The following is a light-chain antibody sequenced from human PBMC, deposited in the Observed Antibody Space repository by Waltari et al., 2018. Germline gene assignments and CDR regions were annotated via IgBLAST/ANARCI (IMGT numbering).Light chain of an antibody. Sequence: IVMTQSPGTLSVSPGERATLSCRASQSVSSNLAWYQQKPGQAPRLLIYGASTRATGIPARFSGSGSGTEFTLTISSLQSEDFAVYYCQQHNNWPPWTFGQGTKVEIK. CDR3: QQHNNWPPWT. J-gene: IGKJ1*01. CDR2: GAS. CDR1: QSVSSN. V-gene: IGKV3-15*01.